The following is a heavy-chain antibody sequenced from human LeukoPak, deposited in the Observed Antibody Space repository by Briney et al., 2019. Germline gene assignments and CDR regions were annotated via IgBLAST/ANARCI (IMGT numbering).Heavy chain of an antibody. CDR3: ARLGSYHDF. Sequence: SETLSLTCTVSGASISNYYWSWIRQTPETGLEWMGHIHSSGGSSYYPSLKSRLTLSIDKSRNQLSLKLPSVTAADTAVYFCARLGSYHDFWGQGALVTVSS. CDR1: GASISNYY. J-gene: IGHJ4*02. V-gene: IGHV4-4*09. CDR2: IHSSGGS. D-gene: IGHD1-26*01.